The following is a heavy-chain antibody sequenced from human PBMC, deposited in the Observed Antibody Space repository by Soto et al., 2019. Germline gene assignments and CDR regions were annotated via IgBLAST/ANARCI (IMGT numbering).Heavy chain of an antibody. Sequence: QVQLQQWGAGPLRPLETLSLTCGVSGGSFSGYYWPWIRRSPGRGLEWIGEINDRGSINYNPSLTSRVSISVDTSKNHYSLNLRSVTAADTAVYYCARESHDILTGPPWVWYFDLWGRGTLVTVSS. CDR1: GGSFSGYY. D-gene: IGHD3-9*01. CDR2: INDRGSI. CDR3: ARESHDILTGPPWVWYFDL. V-gene: IGHV4-34*01. J-gene: IGHJ2*01.